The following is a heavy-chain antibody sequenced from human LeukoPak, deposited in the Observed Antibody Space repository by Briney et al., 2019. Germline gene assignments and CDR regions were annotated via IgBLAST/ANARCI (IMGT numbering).Heavy chain of an antibody. D-gene: IGHD6-13*01. Sequence: RPGGSLRLSCAASGFTFSNYAMSWVRQAPGKGLEWVSGISSDGGTFYPDSVKGRFTISRDNSKNTLYLQMNSLGAADTAIYYCAKEIAAIGLPAVDYWGQGTLVTVSS. CDR1: GFTFSNYA. CDR3: AKEIAAIGLPAVDY. CDR2: ISSDGGT. J-gene: IGHJ4*02. V-gene: IGHV3-23*01.